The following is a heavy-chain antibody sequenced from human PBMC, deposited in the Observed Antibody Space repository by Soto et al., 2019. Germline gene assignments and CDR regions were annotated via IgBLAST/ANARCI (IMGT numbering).Heavy chain of an antibody. CDR2: IYYSGST. CDR1: GGSISSGDYY. J-gene: IGHJ6*02. CDR3: ARAVTGTGEVGYYYYGMDV. Sequence: SETLSLTCTVSGGSISSGDYYWSWIRQPPGKGLEWIGYIYYSGSTYYNPSLKSRVTISVDTSRNQFSLKLSSVTAADTAVYYCARAVTGTGEVGYYYYGMDVWGQGTTVTVSS. V-gene: IGHV4-30-4*01. D-gene: IGHD1-7*01.